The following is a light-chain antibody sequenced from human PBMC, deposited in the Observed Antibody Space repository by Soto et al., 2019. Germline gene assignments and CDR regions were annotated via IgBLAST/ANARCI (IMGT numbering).Light chain of an antibody. Sequence: DIPMTQSPSTLSASVGDRVTITCRARQSISNWLAWYQLKPGKAPKVLVYDVSTLESGVPSRFSGSGSGTEFTLTISSLQPDDFATYYCQQYNYYFDQGTRLEIK. CDR2: DVS. CDR1: QSISNW. J-gene: IGKJ2*01. V-gene: IGKV1-5*01. CDR3: QQYNYY.